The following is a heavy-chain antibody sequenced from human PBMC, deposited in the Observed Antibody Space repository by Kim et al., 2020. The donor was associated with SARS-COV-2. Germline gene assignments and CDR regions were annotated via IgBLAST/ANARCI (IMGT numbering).Heavy chain of an antibody. CDR3: ATVRVLRYFDWLTTRASWFDP. Sequence: ASVKVSCKVSGYTLTELSMHWVRQAPGKGLEWMGGFDPEDGETIYAQKFQGRVTMTEDTSTDTAYMELSSLRSEDTAVYYCATVRVLRYFDWLTTRASWFDPWGQGTLVTVSS. J-gene: IGHJ5*02. CDR1: GYTLTELS. D-gene: IGHD3-9*01. CDR2: FDPEDGET. V-gene: IGHV1-24*01.